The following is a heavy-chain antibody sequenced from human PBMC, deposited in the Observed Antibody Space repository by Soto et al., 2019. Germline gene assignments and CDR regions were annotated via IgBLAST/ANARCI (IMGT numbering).Heavy chain of an antibody. CDR1: GFTFSSYG. J-gene: IGHJ6*02. D-gene: IGHD4-4*01. CDR3: AKASPPDYSNVYYYGMDV. Sequence: PGGSLRLSCAASGFTFSSYGMHWVRQAPGKGLEWVAVISYDGSNKYYADSVKGRFTISRDNSKNTLYLQMNSLRAEDTAVYYCAKASPPDYSNVYYYGMDVWGQGTTVTVSS. V-gene: IGHV3-30*18. CDR2: ISYDGSNK.